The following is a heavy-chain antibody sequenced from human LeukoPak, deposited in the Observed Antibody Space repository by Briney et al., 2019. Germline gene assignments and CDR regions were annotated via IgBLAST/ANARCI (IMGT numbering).Heavy chain of an antibody. J-gene: IGHJ4*02. CDR1: GFTVSINS. D-gene: IGHD4/OR15-4a*01. V-gene: IGHV3-53*01. Sequence: PVGSLRLSCTVSGFTVSINSMSWGRQGPGKGLGWVSFIYSDNTHDSDSVKGRFTISRDNSKTTLYLQMNSLRAEDTAVYYCARRAGAYSHPYDYWGQGTLVTVSS. CDR3: ARRAGAYSHPYDY. CDR2: IYSDNT.